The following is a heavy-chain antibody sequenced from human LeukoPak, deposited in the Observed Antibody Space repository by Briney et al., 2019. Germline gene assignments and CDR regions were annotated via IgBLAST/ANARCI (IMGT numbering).Heavy chain of an antibody. D-gene: IGHD5-24*01. V-gene: IGHV4-59*01. CDR2: IYYSGST. Sequence: SGTLSLTCAVSGGSISSYYWSWIRQPPGKGLEWIGYIYYSGSTNYNPSLKSQVTISVDTSKNQFSLKLSSVTAADTAVYYCARDLDGYNFRFDYWGQGTLVTVSS. CDR3: ARDLDGYNFRFDY. CDR1: GGSISSYY. J-gene: IGHJ4*02.